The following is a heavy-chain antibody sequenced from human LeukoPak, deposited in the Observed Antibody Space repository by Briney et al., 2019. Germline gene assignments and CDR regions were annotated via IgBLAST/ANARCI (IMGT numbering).Heavy chain of an antibody. Sequence: GGSLRLSCAASGFSFNNYAMSWVRQAPGEGLEWVSGISVSGGSTYYADPVKGRFTISRDNSKNTVFLQMNSLRAEDTAVYYCAKSSGNLDVWGQGTTVTVSS. CDR2: ISVSGGST. D-gene: IGHD6-6*01. V-gene: IGHV3-23*01. CDR3: AKSSGNLDV. CDR1: GFSFNNYA. J-gene: IGHJ6*02.